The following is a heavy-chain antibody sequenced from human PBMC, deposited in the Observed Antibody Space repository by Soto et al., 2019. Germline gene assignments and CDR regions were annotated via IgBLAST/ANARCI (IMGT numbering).Heavy chain of an antibody. D-gene: IGHD3-3*01. CDR3: ACVAPTIFGAQFHHNLVDV. V-gene: IGHV3-11*06. J-gene: IGHJ6*02. CDR1: GFKFSDYH. Sequence: QVQLVQSGGGLVKPGGSLRLSCAASGFKFSDYHMSWIRQAQGKGLEWISYISSSGSYTTYTDSVKGRFTISRDNARSSPYLQMDSLRGEDTAVYYCACVAPTIFGAQFHHNLVDVWGQGTTVTVAS. CDR2: ISSSGSYT.